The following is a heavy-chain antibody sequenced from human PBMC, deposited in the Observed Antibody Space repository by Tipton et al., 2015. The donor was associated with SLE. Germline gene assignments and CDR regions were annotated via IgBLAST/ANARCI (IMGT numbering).Heavy chain of an antibody. Sequence: TLSLTCTVSGGSISSSSYYWGWIRQPPGKGLEWIGSIYYSGSTYYNPSLKSRVTILADKSISTAYLQWSSLKASDTAMYYCARRPSGFTIPGAWFDPWGQRTL. J-gene: IGHJ5*02. V-gene: IGHV4-39*07. CDR3: ARRPSGFTIPGAWFDP. CDR1: GGSISSSSYY. CDR2: IYYSGST. D-gene: IGHD3-9*01.